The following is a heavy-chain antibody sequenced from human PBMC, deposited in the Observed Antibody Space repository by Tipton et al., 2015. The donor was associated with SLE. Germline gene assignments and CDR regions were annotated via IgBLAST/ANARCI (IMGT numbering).Heavy chain of an antibody. CDR2: IYYSGST. CDR1: GGSISSGGYY. V-gene: IGHV4-31*02. Sequence: LRLSCTVSGGSISSGGYYWSWIRQHPGKGLEWIGYIYYSGSTYYNPSLKSRVTISVDTSKNQFSLKLSSVTAADTAVYYCARVGTGLFDYWGQGTLVTVSS. CDR3: ARVGTGLFDY. D-gene: IGHD7-27*01. J-gene: IGHJ4*02.